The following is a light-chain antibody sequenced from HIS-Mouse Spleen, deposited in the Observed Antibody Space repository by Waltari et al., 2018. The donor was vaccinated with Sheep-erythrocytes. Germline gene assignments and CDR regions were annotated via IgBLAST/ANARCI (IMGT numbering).Light chain of an antibody. CDR2: QDS. J-gene: IGLJ2*01. V-gene: IGLV3-1*01. CDR3: QAWDSSTAWNVV. Sequence: SYELTQPPSVSVSPGQTASITCSGDNLGDKYACWYQQKPGQSPVLVIYQDSKRPSGVPERVAGYNAGNTATLTISGTQAMDEADYYCQAWDSSTAWNVVFGGGTKLTVL. CDR1: NLGDKY.